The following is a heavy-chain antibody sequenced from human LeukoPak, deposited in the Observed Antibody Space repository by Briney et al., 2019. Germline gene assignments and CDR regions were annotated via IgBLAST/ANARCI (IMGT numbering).Heavy chain of an antibody. CDR3: AREYSDILTGYYLFDS. CDR2: IYYSGST. D-gene: IGHD3-9*01. CDR1: GGSVSSGSYY. V-gene: IGHV4-61*01. J-gene: IGHJ4*02. Sequence: SETLSLTCTVSGGSVSSGSYYWSWIRQPPGKGLEWIGDIYYSGSTYYNPSLKSRFTISVDTSKNQFSLKLSSVTAADTAVYYCAREYSDILTGYYLFDSWGQGTLVTVSS.